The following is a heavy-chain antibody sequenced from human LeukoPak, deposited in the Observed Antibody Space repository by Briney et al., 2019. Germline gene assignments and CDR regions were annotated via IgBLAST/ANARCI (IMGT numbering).Heavy chain of an antibody. Sequence: ASVKVSCKASGYTFTSYGISWVRQAPGQGLEWMGWISAYNGSTNYAQKLQGRVTMTRDTSTSTVYMDLSSLRSDDTAVYYCARDGYCSAGSCYRAFDIWGQGTMVTVSS. D-gene: IGHD2-15*01. CDR3: ARDGYCSAGSCYRAFDI. J-gene: IGHJ3*02. CDR2: ISAYNGST. CDR1: GYTFTSYG. V-gene: IGHV1-18*01.